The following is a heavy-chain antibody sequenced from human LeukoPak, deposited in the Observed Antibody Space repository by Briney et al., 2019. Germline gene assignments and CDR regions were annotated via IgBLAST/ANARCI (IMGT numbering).Heavy chain of an antibody. D-gene: IGHD3-10*01. CDR2: INHSGNT. Sequence: SETLSLTCAVYGGSFSGDYLSWIRQPPGKGLEWIGEINHSGNTNYNPSLKSRVTMSVDTSKNQLSLKLSSVTAADPGVYYCARGLRPYYSLGPGEYWGQGTLVTVSS. CDR3: ARGLRPYYSLGPGEY. J-gene: IGHJ4*02. V-gene: IGHV4-34*01. CDR1: GGSFSGDY.